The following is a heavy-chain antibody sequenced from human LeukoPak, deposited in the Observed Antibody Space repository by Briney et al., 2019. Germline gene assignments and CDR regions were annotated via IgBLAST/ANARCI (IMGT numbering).Heavy chain of an antibody. Sequence: GGSLRLSCAASGFTFNNAWMSWVRQAPGRGLEWVGRIKTKTDGGTTDYAAPVKGRFTISRDDSETTLYPQMNSLRTEDTAIYYCTTEGYTYGYHAFDLWGQGTMVTVSS. D-gene: IGHD5-18*01. V-gene: IGHV3-15*01. CDR3: TTEGYTYGYHAFDL. CDR1: GFTFNNAW. CDR2: IKTKTDGGTT. J-gene: IGHJ3*01.